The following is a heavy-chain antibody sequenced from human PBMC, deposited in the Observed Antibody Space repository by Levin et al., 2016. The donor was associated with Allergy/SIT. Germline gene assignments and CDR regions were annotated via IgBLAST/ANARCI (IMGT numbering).Heavy chain of an antibody. Sequence: GESLKISCKGSGYSFTSYWINWVRQMPGKGLEWMGRIDLTDSYTNYSPSFQGHVTISADKSISTAYLQWSSLKASDTAMYYCARQPDRYSSGWYPNGAELGYPMDVWGQGTTVTVSS. J-gene: IGHJ6*02. CDR3: ARQPDRYSSGWYPNGAELGYPMDV. CDR1: GYSFTSYW. D-gene: IGHD6-19*01. CDR2: IDLTDSYT. V-gene: IGHV5-10-1*01.